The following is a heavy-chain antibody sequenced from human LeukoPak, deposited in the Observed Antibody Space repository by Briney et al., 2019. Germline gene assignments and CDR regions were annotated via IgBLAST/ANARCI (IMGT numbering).Heavy chain of an antibody. Sequence: PSETLSLTCTVSGDSIRSSDYYWGCIRQSPGKGLEWIGTISDGGSTYYNPFLKSRIIISVDTSKNQFSLQLSSVTAADTAVYYCVRHCCSSPSKRTFDIWGQGTLVAVPS. CDR1: GDSIRSSDYY. V-gene: IGHV4-39*01. D-gene: IGHD2-15*01. CDR3: VRHCCSSPSKRTFDI. J-gene: IGHJ3*02. CDR2: ISDGGST.